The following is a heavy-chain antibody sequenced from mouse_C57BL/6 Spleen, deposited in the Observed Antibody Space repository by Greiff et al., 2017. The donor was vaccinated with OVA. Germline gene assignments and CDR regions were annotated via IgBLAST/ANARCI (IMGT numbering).Heavy chain of an antibody. V-gene: IGHV1-69*01. CDR3: ARYPSYYSNYYAMDY. CDR2: IDPSDSYT. Sequence: VQLQQPGAELVMPGASVKLSCKASGYTFTSYWMHWVKQRPGQGLEWIGEIDPSDSYTNYNQKFKGKSTLTVDKSSSTAYMQLSSLTSEDSAVYYCARYPSYYSNYYAMDYWGQGTSVTVSS. J-gene: IGHJ4*01. CDR1: GYTFTSYW. D-gene: IGHD2-5*01.